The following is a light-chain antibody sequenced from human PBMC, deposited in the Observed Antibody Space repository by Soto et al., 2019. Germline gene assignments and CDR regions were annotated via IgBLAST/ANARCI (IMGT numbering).Light chain of an antibody. CDR1: SSDIGGYNY. Sequence: SVRTQPASVSVSPGQAITISCTGTSSDIGGYNYVSWYQQHPGKAPKLMIYDVSNRPSGVSNRFSGSKSGNTASLTISGLQAEDEADYYCSSYTSSSTPYVFGTGTQLTVL. CDR2: DVS. V-gene: IGLV2-14*01. CDR3: SSYTSSSTPYV. J-gene: IGLJ1*01.